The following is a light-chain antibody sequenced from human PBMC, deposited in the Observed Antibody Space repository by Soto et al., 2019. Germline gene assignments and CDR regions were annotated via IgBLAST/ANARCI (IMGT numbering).Light chain of an antibody. CDR2: DAS. CDR3: QQRSDWPLT. Sequence: EIVLTQSPATLSLSPGERATLSCRASQSLSSYLAWYQQKRGKAPRLLIYDASKRATGIPARVSGSGSGTDFKRNISRLEPEDFAFYYCQQRSDWPLTFCGGTKVEIK. J-gene: IGKJ4*01. V-gene: IGKV3-11*01. CDR1: QSLSSY.